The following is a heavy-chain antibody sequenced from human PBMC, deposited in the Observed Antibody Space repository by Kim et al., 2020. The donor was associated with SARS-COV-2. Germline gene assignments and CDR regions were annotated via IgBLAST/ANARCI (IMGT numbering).Heavy chain of an antibody. CDR2: INHSGST. J-gene: IGHJ4*02. Sequence: SETLSLTCAVYGGSFSGYYWSWIRQSPGKGLEWIGEINHSGSTNYNPSLKSRVTISVDTSKNHFSLKLSSVTAADTAVYYCARGLGAGYSSSGFWGQGILVTVSS. CDR1: GGSFSGYY. V-gene: IGHV4-34*01. D-gene: IGHD6-13*01. CDR3: ARGLGAGYSSSGF.